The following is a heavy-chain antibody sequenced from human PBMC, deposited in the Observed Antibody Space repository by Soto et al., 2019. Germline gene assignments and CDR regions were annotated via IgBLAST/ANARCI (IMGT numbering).Heavy chain of an antibody. CDR2: IYYSGST. Sequence: QVQLQESGPGLVKPSQTLSLTCTVSGGSISSGGYYWSWIRQHPGKGLEWIGYIYYSGSTYYNPSLKSRVTISVDTSKNQFSLKLSSVTAADTAVYYCARDAIGFLEWSYYGMDVWGQGTTVTVSS. CDR1: GGSISSGGYY. D-gene: IGHD3-3*01. V-gene: IGHV4-31*03. J-gene: IGHJ6*02. CDR3: ARDAIGFLEWSYYGMDV.